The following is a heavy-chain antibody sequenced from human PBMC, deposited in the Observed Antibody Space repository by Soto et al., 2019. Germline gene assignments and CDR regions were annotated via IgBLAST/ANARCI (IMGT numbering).Heavy chain of an antibody. J-gene: IGHJ4*02. CDR3: ARGGVSTRTFDC. D-gene: IGHD3-3*01. Sequence: PWEVLKIFWKGSGYNFAGFWIARVPQIPGKGLEVIVIIYYSDYDTRYRPLFQGQVTISPNQCLRFAFFPSRSLRAPDTARYFRARGGVSTRTFDCWGQGTTVTVSS. CDR2: IYYSDYDT. V-gene: IGHV5-51*01. CDR1: GYNFAGFW.